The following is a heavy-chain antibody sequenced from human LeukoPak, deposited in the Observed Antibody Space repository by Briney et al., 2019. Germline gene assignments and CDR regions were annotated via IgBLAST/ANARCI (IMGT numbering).Heavy chain of an antibody. CDR1: GFTFSSYA. CDR3: AKNRGTGLAFYDY. V-gene: IGHV3-23*01. Sequence: GGSLRLSCAASGFTFSSYAMTWVRQAPGKGLEWVSAISGGGSSAYYADSVKGRFITSRDNSKTTLYLQMSNLRADDTAVYFCAKNRGTGLAFYDYWGQGTQDTVSS. CDR2: ISGGGSSA. J-gene: IGHJ4*02. D-gene: IGHD3-10*01.